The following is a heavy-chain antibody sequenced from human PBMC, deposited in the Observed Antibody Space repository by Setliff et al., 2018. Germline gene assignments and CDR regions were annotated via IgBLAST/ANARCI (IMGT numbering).Heavy chain of an antibody. V-gene: IGHV3-48*03. CDR3: ARDSPIRLGVIPS. J-gene: IGHJ4*02. Sequence: GGSLRLSCAGSGFAFSGDDMHWVRQAPGKGLEWVSYINNRGDTIYYADSVRGRFTISRDNAKNSVYLQMNSLRTEATAIYFCARDSPIRLGVIPSWGPGTLVTVSS. D-gene: IGHD2-21*01. CDR2: INNRGDTI. CDR1: GFAFSGDD.